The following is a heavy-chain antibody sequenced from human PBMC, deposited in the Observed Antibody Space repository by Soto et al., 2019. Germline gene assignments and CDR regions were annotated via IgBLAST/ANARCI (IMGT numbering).Heavy chain of an antibody. CDR2: IYHSGST. V-gene: IGHV4-30-2*01. J-gene: IGHJ5*02. CDR1: CRSIPSAGYS. D-gene: IGHD2-2*01. Sequence: SDTLSLTCALFCRSIPSAGYSWSWIRQPPGKGLEWIGYIYHSGSTYYNPSLKSRVTISVDRSKNQFSLKLSSVTAADTAVYYCARVPDRWGQGTLVTVS. CDR3: ARVPDR.